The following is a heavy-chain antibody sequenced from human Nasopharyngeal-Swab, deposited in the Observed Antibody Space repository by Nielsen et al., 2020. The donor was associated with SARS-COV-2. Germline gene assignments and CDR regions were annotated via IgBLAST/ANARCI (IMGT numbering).Heavy chain of an antibody. Sequence: GGSLRLSCAASGFTFSSYAMSWVRQAPGKGLEWVSAISGSGGSTYYADSVKGRFTISRDNSKNTLYLQMNSLRAEDTAVYYCAKPQYDSSGYYYEGYFDYWGQGTLVTVSP. D-gene: IGHD3-22*01. J-gene: IGHJ4*02. CDR1: GFTFSSYA. CDR3: AKPQYDSSGYYYEGYFDY. V-gene: IGHV3-23*01. CDR2: ISGSGGST.